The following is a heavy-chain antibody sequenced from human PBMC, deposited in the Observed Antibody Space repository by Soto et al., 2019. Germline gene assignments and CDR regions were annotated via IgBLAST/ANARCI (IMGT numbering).Heavy chain of an antibody. CDR2: IIPIFGTA. J-gene: IGHJ6*02. CDR3: ARDPRRLAGYYYYGMDV. CDR1: GGTFSSYA. V-gene: IGHV1-69*01. Sequence: QVQLVQSGAEVKKPGSSVKVSCKASGGTFSSYAISWVRQAPGQGLEWMGGIIPIFGTANYAQKFQGRVTITADESTCTAYMELSSLRSEDTAVYYCARDPRRLAGYYYYGMDVWGQGTTVTVSS.